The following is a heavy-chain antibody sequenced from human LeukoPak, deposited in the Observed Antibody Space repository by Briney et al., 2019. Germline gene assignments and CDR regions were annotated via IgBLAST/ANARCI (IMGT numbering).Heavy chain of an antibody. CDR1: GGTFSSYA. CDR2: IIPILGIA. J-gene: IGHJ5*02. Sequence: SSVKVSCKASGGTFSSYAISWVRQAPGQGLEWMGRIIPILGIANYAQKFQGRVTITADKSTSTAYMELNSLRSEDTAVYYCARAPFYDPNTDHWGQGTLVTVSS. CDR3: ARAPFYDPNTDH. V-gene: IGHV1-69*04. D-gene: IGHD2/OR15-2a*01.